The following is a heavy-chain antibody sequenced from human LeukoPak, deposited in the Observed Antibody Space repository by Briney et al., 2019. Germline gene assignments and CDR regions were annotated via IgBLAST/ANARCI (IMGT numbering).Heavy chain of an antibody. Sequence: SVKVSCKASGFTFTSSAMQWVRQARGQRLEWIGWIVVGSGNTNYVQKFQERVTITRDMSTSTAYMELSSLRAEDTAAYYCAASSIAARPNYWGQGTLVTVSS. D-gene: IGHD6-6*01. CDR1: GFTFTSSA. CDR2: IVVGSGNT. CDR3: AASSIAARPNY. V-gene: IGHV1-58*02. J-gene: IGHJ4*02.